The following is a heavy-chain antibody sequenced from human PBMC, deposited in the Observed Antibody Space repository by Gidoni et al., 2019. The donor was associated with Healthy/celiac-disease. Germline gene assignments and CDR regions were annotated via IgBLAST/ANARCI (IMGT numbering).Heavy chain of an antibody. CDR2: ISWNSGII. J-gene: IGHJ4*02. CDR3: AKDSYELLN. CDR1: GFTFDDYA. Sequence: EVQLVESGGGLVQPGRSLRLSCAASGFTFDDYAMHWVRQAPGKGLEWVSGISWNSGIIGYADSVKGRFTISRDNAKNSLYLQMNSLRAEDTALYYCAKDSYELLNWGQGTLVTVSS. D-gene: IGHD3-16*01. V-gene: IGHV3-9*01.